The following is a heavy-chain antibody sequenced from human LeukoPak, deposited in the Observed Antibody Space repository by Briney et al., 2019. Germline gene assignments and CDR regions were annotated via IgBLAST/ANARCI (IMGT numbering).Heavy chain of an antibody. CDR1: EFTFSSYS. CDR2: ISSSSNYI. J-gene: IGHJ3*02. CDR3: ARLGSSSSLSAFDI. D-gene: IGHD6-13*01. Sequence: GGSLRLSCAASEFTFSSYSMNWVRQAPGKGLEWVSSISSSSNYIYYADSVKGRFTISRDNAKNSLYLQMNSVRAEDTAVYYCARLGSSSSLSAFDIWGQGTMVTVSS. V-gene: IGHV3-21*01.